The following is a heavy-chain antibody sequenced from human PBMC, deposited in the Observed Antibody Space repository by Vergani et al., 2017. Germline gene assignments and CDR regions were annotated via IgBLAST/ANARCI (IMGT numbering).Heavy chain of an antibody. J-gene: IGHJ6*03. D-gene: IGHD3-16*01. CDR3: SRDKSKRAPAVMGTYYYYMDV. CDR1: GFIFSDYV. CDR2: IWHDGSNE. V-gene: IGHV3-33*01. Sequence: QVQLVESGGGVVQPGKSLSLSCETSGFIFSDYVMHWVRQAPGKGLEWVAVIWHDGSNEKYVDSVQGRVTISRDNSKNTLYLEMESLRVEDTAVYFCSRDKSKRAPAVMGTYYYYMDVWGKGTKVTVSS.